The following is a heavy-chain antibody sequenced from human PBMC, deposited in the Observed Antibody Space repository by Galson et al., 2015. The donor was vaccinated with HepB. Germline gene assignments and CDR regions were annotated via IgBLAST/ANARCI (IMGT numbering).Heavy chain of an antibody. D-gene: IGHD2-15*01. CDR2: ISAYNGNT. J-gene: IGHJ6*03. Sequence: CKASGYTFTSYGISWVRQAPGQGLEWMGWISAYNGNTNYAQKLQGRVTMTTDTSTSTAYMELRSLRSDDTAVYYCARVGYCSGGSCYFNMDVWGKGTTVTVSS. CDR1: GYTFTSYG. CDR3: ARVGYCSGGSCYFNMDV. V-gene: IGHV1-18*01.